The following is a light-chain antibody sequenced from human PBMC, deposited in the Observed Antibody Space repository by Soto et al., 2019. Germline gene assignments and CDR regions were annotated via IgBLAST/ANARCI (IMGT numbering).Light chain of an antibody. CDR2: AAS. CDR3: QKFNAVPT. Sequence: DIPMTQAPSSLSASGGDRVTITCRARQGFNHYSAWSQQKPWQVPTLLISAASTLQSGVPSRFSGSGSGTDCALTISSLQPEDVTTYYCQKFNAVPTFGGGNTGEI. J-gene: IGKJ4*01. V-gene: IGKV1-27*01. CDR1: QGFNHY.